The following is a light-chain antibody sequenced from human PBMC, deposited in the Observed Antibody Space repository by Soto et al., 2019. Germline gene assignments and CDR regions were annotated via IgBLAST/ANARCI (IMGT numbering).Light chain of an antibody. CDR1: QSINSQ. Sequence: EIVLTPSPATLSLSPVERATLSCRASQSINSQLAWYQQKPGQAPRLLIYDASNRATGIPARFSGSETWTDFTLTISSLEPEDSAVYYCQQRWSWPLTFGGGTKVDIK. J-gene: IGKJ4*01. CDR3: QQRWSWPLT. V-gene: IGKV3-11*01. CDR2: DAS.